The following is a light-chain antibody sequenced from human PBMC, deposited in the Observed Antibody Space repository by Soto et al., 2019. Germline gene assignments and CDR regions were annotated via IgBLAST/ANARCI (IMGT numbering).Light chain of an antibody. CDR3: MQALESPVT. Sequence: EIVMTQSPRSLPVTPGEPASISCKSSQSLLRSNGETCLDWYLQRPGQSPQLLIHLGSSRAAGVPDRFSGSGSGTDFTLRISRVEADDVGIYYCMQALESPVTFGGGTKVEIK. CDR1: QSLLRSNGETC. CDR2: LGS. J-gene: IGKJ4*01. V-gene: IGKV2-28*01.